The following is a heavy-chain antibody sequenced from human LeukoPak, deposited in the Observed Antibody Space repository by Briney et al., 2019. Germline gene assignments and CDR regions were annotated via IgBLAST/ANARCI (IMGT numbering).Heavy chain of an antibody. CDR1: GFTFDDYA. CDR3: AKDMGSSGRLGAFDI. Sequence: PGGSLRLSCAASGFTFDDYAMHWVRQAPGKGLEWVSGISWNSGSIGYADSVKGRFTISRDNAKNSPYLQMNSLRAEDMALYYCAKDMGSSGRLGAFDIWGQGTMVTVSS. D-gene: IGHD3-22*01. V-gene: IGHV3-9*03. J-gene: IGHJ3*02. CDR2: ISWNSGSI.